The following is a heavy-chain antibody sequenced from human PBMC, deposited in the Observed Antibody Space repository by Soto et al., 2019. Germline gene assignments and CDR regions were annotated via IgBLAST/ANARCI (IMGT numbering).Heavy chain of an antibody. D-gene: IGHD6-13*01. V-gene: IGHV4-39*01. Sequence: PSETLSLTCTVSGGSISSSSYYWGWIRQPPGKGLEWIGSIYYSGSTYYNPSLKSRVTISVDTSKNQFSLKLSSVTAADTAVYYCARNLIEATGPWGYWGQGTLVTVFS. CDR1: GGSISSSSYY. J-gene: IGHJ4*02. CDR3: ARNLIEATGPWGY. CDR2: IYYSGST.